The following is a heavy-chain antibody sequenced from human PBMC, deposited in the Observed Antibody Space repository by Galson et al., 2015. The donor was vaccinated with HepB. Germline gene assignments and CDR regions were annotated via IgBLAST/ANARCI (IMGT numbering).Heavy chain of an antibody. J-gene: IGHJ6*02. V-gene: IGHV6-1*01. CDR1: GDSVSANTAV. CDR3: AYGMDV. Sequence: CAISGDSVSANTAVWNWIRQSPSRGLEWLGRTYYRSKWFKDYALSMKSRITISADTSRNQVSLQLNSVSPEDTAVYYCAYGMDVWGQGTTVTVSS. CDR2: TYYRSKWFK.